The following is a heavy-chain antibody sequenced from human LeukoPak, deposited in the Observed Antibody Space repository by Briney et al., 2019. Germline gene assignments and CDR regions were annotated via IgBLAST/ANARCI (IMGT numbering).Heavy chain of an antibody. J-gene: IGHJ4*02. Sequence: PGGSLRLSCAASGFTFSSYAMSWVRQAPGKGLEWVSAISGSGGSTYYADSVKGRFTISRDNSKNTLYLQMNSLRAEDTAVYYRAKTGTMTLTYFDYWGQGTLVTVSS. D-gene: IGHD3-22*01. V-gene: IGHV3-23*01. CDR3: AKTGTMTLTYFDY. CDR1: GFTFSSYA. CDR2: ISGSGGST.